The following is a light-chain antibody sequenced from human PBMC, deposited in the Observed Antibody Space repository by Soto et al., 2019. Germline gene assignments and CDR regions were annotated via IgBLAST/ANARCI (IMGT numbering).Light chain of an antibody. CDR3: QKYNSAPQT. CDR1: QGISNY. CDR2: AAS. J-gene: IGKJ1*01. Sequence: DIQMTQSRSSLSASVGDRVTMTWRASQGISNYLAWYQQKPGKVPKLLIYAASILQSGVPSRFSGGGSGTDFTLTISSLQPEDVATYYCQKYNSAPQTFGQGTKVDIK. V-gene: IGKV1-27*01.